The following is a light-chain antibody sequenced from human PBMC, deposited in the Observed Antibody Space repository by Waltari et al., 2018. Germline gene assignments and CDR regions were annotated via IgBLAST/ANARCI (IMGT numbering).Light chain of an antibody. Sequence: QSVLTQAPSVSGAPRQRVTISCSGSSSNIGNNAVNWYQQLPGKAPKLLIYSDDVLPSGVSARFSASKAGTSASLAISGLQSEDEADYYCSAWDDNLNGPVFGGGTKLPVL. V-gene: IGLV1-36*01. CDR3: SAWDDNLNGPV. J-gene: IGLJ3*02. CDR2: SDD. CDR1: SSNIGNNA.